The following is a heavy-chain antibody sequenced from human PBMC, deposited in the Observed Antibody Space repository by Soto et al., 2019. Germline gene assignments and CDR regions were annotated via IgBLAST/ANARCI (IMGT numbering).Heavy chain of an antibody. CDR2: ISYDGSNK. Sequence: PGGSLRLSCAASGFTFSSYAMHWVRQAPGKGLEWVAVISYDGSNKYYADSVKGRFSISRDNSKNTLYLQMNSLRAEDTAVYYCASGVLGFLEWLPSLDYWGQGTLVTVSS. CDR3: ASGVLGFLEWLPSLDY. D-gene: IGHD3-3*01. V-gene: IGHV3-30-3*01. J-gene: IGHJ4*02. CDR1: GFTFSSYA.